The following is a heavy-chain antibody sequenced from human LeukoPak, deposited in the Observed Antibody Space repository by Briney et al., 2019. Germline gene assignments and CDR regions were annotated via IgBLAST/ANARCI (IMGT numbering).Heavy chain of an antibody. CDR1: GGSISSGSYY. CDR3: ARDPGWELPRGSAFDI. Sequence: SETLSLTCTVSGGSISSGSYYWSWIRQPAGKGLEWIGRIYTSGSTNYNPSLKSRVTISVDTSKNQFSLKLSSVTAADTAVYYCARDPGWELPRGSAFDIWGQGTMVTVSS. CDR2: IYTSGST. V-gene: IGHV4-61*02. D-gene: IGHD1-26*01. J-gene: IGHJ3*02.